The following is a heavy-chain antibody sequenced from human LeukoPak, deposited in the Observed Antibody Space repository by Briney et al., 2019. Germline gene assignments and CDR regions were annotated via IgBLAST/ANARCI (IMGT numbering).Heavy chain of an antibody. V-gene: IGHV1-58*02. CDR1: GFTFSSSS. CDR3: AAERECRSSTCYPLNLDY. Sequence: GASVRVSCTASGFTFSSSSIQWVRQARGERLEWIGWIIVGSGNTNYAEKLQERVTITRDMSTSTAYMELSRLSSEDPAVYYCAAERECRSSTCYPLNLDYWGQGTLVTVSS. CDR2: IIVGSGNT. J-gene: IGHJ4*02. D-gene: IGHD2-2*01.